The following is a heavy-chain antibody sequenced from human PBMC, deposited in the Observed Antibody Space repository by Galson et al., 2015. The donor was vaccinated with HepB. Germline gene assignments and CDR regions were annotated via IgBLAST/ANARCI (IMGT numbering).Heavy chain of an antibody. CDR1: GFTFSSYA. V-gene: IGHV3-23*01. D-gene: IGHD2-21*02. CDR2: ISGSGGST. CDR3: AREIVVVTAYSVGYYYYGMDV. J-gene: IGHJ6*02. Sequence: SLRLSCAASGFTFSSYAMSWVRQAPGKGLEWVSAISGSGGSTYYADSVKGRFTISRDNSKNTLYLQMNSLRAEDTAVYYCAREIVVVTAYSVGYYYYGMDVWGQGTTVTVSS.